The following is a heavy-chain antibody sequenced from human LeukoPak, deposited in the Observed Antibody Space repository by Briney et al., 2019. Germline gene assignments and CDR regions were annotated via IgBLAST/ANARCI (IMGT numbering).Heavy chain of an antibody. CDR1: GYTFTSYA. CDR3: ARETELFLVDY. CDR2: INTNTGNP. Sequence: AAVKVSFKASGYTFTSYAMNWVGQAPGQGLEWMGWINTNTGNPTYAQGFTGRFVFSLDTSVSTAYLQISSLKAEDTAVYYCARETELFLVDYWGQGTLVTVSS. V-gene: IGHV7-4-1*02. D-gene: IGHD1-14*01. J-gene: IGHJ4*02.